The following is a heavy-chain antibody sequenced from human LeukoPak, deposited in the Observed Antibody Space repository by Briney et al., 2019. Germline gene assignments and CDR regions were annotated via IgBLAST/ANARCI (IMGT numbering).Heavy chain of an antibody. J-gene: IGHJ6*04. CDR2: IYYTGST. V-gene: IGHV4-59*01. Sequence: SETLSLTCTVSGASISSYYWSWIRQPPGKGLEWIGYIYYTGSTKINPSLKSRVTISVDKSKNQFSLKLTSVTAADTAVYYCARGPVQILTVWGKGTTVTISS. CDR3: ARGPVQILTV. D-gene: IGHD3-9*01. CDR1: GASISSYY.